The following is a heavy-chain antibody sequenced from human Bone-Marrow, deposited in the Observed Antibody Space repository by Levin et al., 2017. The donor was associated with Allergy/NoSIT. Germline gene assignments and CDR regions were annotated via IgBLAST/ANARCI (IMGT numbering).Heavy chain of an antibody. CDR2: IAGKPDGGRR. J-gene: IGHJ1*01. Sequence: GESLKISCAASGFTFRNAWMTWVRQAPGKGLEWIGRIAGKPDGGRRDYAAPVEGRFTISRDDSINTVYLIMNSLKTEDTAVYYCTTVGRDYFDVWSGYYGSGVWGRGTQVTVSS. V-gene: IGHV3-15*04. CDR3: TTVGRDYFDVWSGYYGSGV. D-gene: IGHD3-3*01. CDR1: GFTFRNAW.